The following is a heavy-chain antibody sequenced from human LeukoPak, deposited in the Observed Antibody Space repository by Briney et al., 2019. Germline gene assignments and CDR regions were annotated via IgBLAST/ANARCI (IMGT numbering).Heavy chain of an antibody. D-gene: IGHD3-9*01. CDR3: ARGGPLGYDILTGYYRTPGGGPDY. V-gene: IGHV4-4*07. J-gene: IGHJ4*02. CDR1: GGSISSYY. CDR2: LYSSGDT. Sequence: SETLALTCIVSGGSISSYYWSLIRQRAGKGLELIGRLYSSGDTNYNPSLKSRVTMSVDTSKNQFSLKLNSVPAADTAVYSCARGGPLGYDILTGYYRTPGGGPDYWGQGTLVTVSS.